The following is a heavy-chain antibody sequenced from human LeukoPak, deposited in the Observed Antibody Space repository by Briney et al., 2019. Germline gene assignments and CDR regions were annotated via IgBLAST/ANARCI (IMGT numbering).Heavy chain of an antibody. J-gene: IGHJ4*02. CDR2: IWYDGSNR. V-gene: IGHV3-33*01. CDR1: GFTFSRYG. CDR3: ARDFGFSPSSGYSFDY. Sequence: GRSLRLSCAASGFTFSRYGMHWVRQAPGKGLEWVAVIWYDGSNRQYADSVKGRFTISRDNSKNTLYLQMNGLRVEDTAVYYCARDFGFSPSSGYSFDYWGQGTLVTVSS. D-gene: IGHD3-22*01.